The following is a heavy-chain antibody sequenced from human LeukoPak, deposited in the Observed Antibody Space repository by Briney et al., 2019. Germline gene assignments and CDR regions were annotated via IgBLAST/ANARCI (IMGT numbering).Heavy chain of an antibody. V-gene: IGHV1-2*02. D-gene: IGHD2-15*01. Sequence: ASVKVSCKAPGYTFTGHYMRWVRQAPGQGLEWMGWINPNSGGTNYAQKFQGRVTMTRDTSISTAYMELSRLRSDDTAVYYCARDSEYCSGGSCYRLPTDYWGQGTLVTVSS. CDR1: GYTFTGHY. CDR2: INPNSGGT. CDR3: ARDSEYCSGGSCYRLPTDY. J-gene: IGHJ4*02.